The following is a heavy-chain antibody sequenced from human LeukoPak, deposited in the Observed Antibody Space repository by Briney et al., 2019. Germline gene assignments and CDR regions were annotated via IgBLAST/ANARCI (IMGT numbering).Heavy chain of an antibody. CDR2: ISSSGST. V-gene: IGHV4-59*01. CDR3: ARELPGRAFDP. D-gene: IGHD3-10*01. J-gene: IGHJ5*02. Sequence: QVQLQESGPGLVKPSETLSLICTVSGGSTSADYWTWLRQYPGKGLEWVGYISSSGSTEYNPSLKTRITISLDTSTDQFSLNLNSMTAADTAMYYCARELPGRAFDPWGQGILVTVSS. CDR1: GGSTSADY.